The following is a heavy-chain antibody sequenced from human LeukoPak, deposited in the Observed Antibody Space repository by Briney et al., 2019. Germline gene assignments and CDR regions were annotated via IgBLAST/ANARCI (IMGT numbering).Heavy chain of an antibody. V-gene: IGHV4-34*01. CDR1: GFTFSDYY. D-gene: IGHD2-2*01. J-gene: IGHJ6*03. Sequence: GSLRLSCAASGFTFSDYYMSWIRQPPGKGLEWIGEINHSGSTNYNPSLKSRVTISVDTSKNQFSLKLSSMTAADTAVYYCARGRCGSSTSCYSPRYYMDVWGKGTTVTVSS. CDR3: ARGRCGSSTSCYSPRYYMDV. CDR2: INHSGST.